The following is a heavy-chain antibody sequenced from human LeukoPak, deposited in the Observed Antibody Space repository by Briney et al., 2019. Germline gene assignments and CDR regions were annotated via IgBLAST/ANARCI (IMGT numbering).Heavy chain of an antibody. CDR3: ARFCSSTSCYWGDAFDI. Sequence: SETLSLTCTVSGGSISSGDYYWSWIRQPPGKGLEWIGRIYTSGSTNYDPSLKSRVTMSVDTSKNQFSLKLSPVTAADTAVYYCARFCSSTSCYWGDAFDIWGQGTMVTVSS. V-gene: IGHV4-61*02. CDR1: GGSISSGDYY. D-gene: IGHD2-2*01. CDR2: IYTSGST. J-gene: IGHJ3*02.